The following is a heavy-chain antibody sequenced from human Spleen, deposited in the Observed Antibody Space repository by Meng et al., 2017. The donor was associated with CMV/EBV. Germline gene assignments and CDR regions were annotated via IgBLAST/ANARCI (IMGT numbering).Heavy chain of an antibody. CDR1: GFTFKTYA. D-gene: IGHD2-2*01. CDR2: TAYDGSNS. J-gene: IGHJ6*02. CDR3: ARDPSLYCSSTSCYFYYGMDV. V-gene: IGHV3-30*03. Sequence: GESLKISCAASGFTFKTYAMHWVRQAPGKGLEWVAVTAYDGSNSFYADSVKGRFTISRDNSKNTLYLQMNSLRAEDTAVYYCARDPSLYCSSTSCYFYYGMDVWGQGTTVTVSS.